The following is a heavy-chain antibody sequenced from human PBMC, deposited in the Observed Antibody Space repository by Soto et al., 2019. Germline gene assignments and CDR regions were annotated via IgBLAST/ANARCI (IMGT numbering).Heavy chain of an antibody. J-gene: IGHJ5*02. CDR2: INHSGST. CDR3: ARAAGDDSSGLNWFDP. CDR1: GGSISSYY. D-gene: IGHD3-22*01. V-gene: IGHV4-34*01. Sequence: PSETLSLTCTVSGGSISSYYWSWIRQPPGKGLEWIGEINHSGSTNYNPSLKSRVTISVDTSKNQFSLKLSSVTAADTAVYYCARAAGDDSSGLNWFDPWGQGTLVTVSS.